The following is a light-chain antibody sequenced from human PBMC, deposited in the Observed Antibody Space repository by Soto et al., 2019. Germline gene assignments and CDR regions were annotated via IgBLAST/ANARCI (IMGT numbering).Light chain of an antibody. V-gene: IGKV3-15*01. CDR2: AAS. J-gene: IGKJ1*01. Sequence: EVVMTQSPATLSLSPGERATLSCRASQSVGSNLAWYQQKPGQAPRLIIYAASTRATGVPARFSGSVSGTESTLTISSLQSEDFAVYHCQQYNNWPWTFGQGTKVDIK. CDR1: QSVGSN. CDR3: QQYNNWPWT.